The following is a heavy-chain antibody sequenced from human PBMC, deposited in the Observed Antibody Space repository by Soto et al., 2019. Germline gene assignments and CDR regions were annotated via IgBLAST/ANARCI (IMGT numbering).Heavy chain of an antibody. J-gene: IGHJ4*02. CDR1: GFAFNKFG. CDR3: AKGGEVGCVLGDH. CDR2: ISYDGSYQ. V-gene: IGHV3-30*18. D-gene: IGHD1-26*01. Sequence: QVQLVESGGGVVQPGTSLRLSCEASGFAFNKFGMHWVRQAPGKGLEWVAFISYDGSYQYYADSVQGRLTITRDNSMNTLNMQLNSLRREDTAVYYCAKGGEVGCVLGDHWGQGTLVTVSS.